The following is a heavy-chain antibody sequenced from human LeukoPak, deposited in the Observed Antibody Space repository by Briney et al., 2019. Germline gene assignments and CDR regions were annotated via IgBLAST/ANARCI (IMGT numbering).Heavy chain of an antibody. CDR1: GYTFTGYR. V-gene: IGHV1-2*02. D-gene: IGHD3-22*01. CDR2: VTPNTGGT. J-gene: IGHJ4*02. Sequence: ASVKVSCKASGYTFTGYRLHWVRQAPGQGLEWMGWVTPNTGGTFYAQKFQGRVTMTRDTSISTAYMELSRLRSDDTAVYYCARGISDSSGYYPLFNYWGQGTLVTVSS. CDR3: ARGISDSSGYYPLFNY.